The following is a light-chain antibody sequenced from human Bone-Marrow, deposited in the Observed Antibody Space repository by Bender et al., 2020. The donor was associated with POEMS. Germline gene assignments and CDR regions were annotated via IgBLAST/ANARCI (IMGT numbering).Light chain of an antibody. CDR1: ISDLGSYNL. V-gene: IGLV2-23*02. CDR3: CSYATSSTFV. J-gene: IGLJ3*02. CDR2: EAN. Sequence: QSALTQPASVSGSPGQSITISCTGTISDLGSYNLVSWYHLQPGKAPTLLIYEANSRPSGVSDRCSGAKSGNTACLTISGLQAEDEADYYCCSYATSSTFVFGGGTKLPVL.